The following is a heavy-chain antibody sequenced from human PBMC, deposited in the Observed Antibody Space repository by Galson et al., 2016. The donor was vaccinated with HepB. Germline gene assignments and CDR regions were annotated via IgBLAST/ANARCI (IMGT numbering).Heavy chain of an antibody. J-gene: IGHJ4*02. D-gene: IGHD3-10*01. CDR2: IKQDGGEK. V-gene: IGHV3-7*03. CDR3: ARGAGAGY. Sequence: SLRLSCAASGFTFSNHWMTWVRQAPGKGLEWVANIKQDGGEKYYVDSVKGRFTISRDNAKNSLYLQMSNLRDEDTAVYYFARGAGAGYWGQGTLVTVSS. CDR1: GFTFSNHW.